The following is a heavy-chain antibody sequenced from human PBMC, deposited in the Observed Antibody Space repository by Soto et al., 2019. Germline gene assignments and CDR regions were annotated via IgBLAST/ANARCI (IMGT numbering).Heavy chain of an antibody. V-gene: IGHV1-18*04. J-gene: IGHJ3*02. CDR3: ARGYAIIRRFAGWRGVYYI. CDR2: ISAYNGNT. Sequence: CKAAGDTITSYGISCVRQAPVQRIEGMGWISAYNGNTNYAQKLQGRVTTTTDTSTSTSDMELRSRRADDTAVHYCARGYAIIRRFAGWRGVYYIWGQG. CDR1: GDTITSYG. D-gene: IGHD2-8*01.